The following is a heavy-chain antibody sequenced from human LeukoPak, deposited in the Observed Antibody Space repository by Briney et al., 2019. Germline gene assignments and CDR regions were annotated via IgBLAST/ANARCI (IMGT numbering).Heavy chain of an antibody. Sequence: SETLSLTCTVSGGSISSSSYYWGWIRQPPGKGLEWIGSIYYSGSTYYNPSLKSRVTISVDTSKNQFSLKLSSVTAADTAVYYCASFPSYYDYVWGSYRLPGQILEEYFQHWGQGTLVTVSS. J-gene: IGHJ1*01. D-gene: IGHD3-16*02. V-gene: IGHV4-39*01. CDR2: IYYSGST. CDR3: ASFPSYYDYVWGSYRLPGQILEEYFQH. CDR1: GGSISSSSYY.